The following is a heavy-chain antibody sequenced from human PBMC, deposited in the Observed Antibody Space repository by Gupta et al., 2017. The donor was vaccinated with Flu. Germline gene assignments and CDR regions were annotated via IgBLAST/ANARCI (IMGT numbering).Heavy chain of an antibody. V-gene: IGHV3-48*03. CDR1: GFTFSSYE. J-gene: IGHJ6*02. CDR2: ISSSGSTI. D-gene: IGHD3-3*01. CDR3: ARGRRGESITIFGVVIEDEGYYYGMDV. Sequence: EVQLVESGGGLVQPGGSLRLSCAASGFTFSSYEMNWVRQAPGKGLEWVSYISSSGSTIYYADSVKGRFTISRDNAKNSLYLQMNSLRAEDTAVYYCARGRRGESITIFGVVIEDEGYYYGMDVWGQGPTVTVSS.